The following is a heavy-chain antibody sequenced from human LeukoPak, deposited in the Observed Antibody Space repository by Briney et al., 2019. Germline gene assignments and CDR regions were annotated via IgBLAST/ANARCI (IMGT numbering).Heavy chain of an antibody. CDR3: ARGFDDYDVLLGYEY. CDR1: GGSINTYY. Sequence: PSETLSLTCTVSGGSINTYYWGWIRQTPGKGLEWIGYIYSRGSTNYNPSLKSRVTISVDTSKNQFSLKLTSVTAADTAVYYCARGFDDYDVLLGYEYWGHGILVTVSS. V-gene: IGHV4-59*01. J-gene: IGHJ4*01. D-gene: IGHD3-9*01. CDR2: IYSRGST.